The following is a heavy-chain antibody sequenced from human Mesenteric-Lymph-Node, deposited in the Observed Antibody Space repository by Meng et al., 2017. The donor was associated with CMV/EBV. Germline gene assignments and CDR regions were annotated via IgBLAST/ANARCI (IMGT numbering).Heavy chain of an antibody. CDR3: GKDVTMMGYYFGY. CDR2: IRYDASNE. J-gene: IGHJ4*02. Sequence: GGSLRLSCAASGFSFSSHGMHWVRQAPGKGLEWVAFIRYDASNEYYADSVKGRFTISRDNSKNTLYLQMNSLRAEDTALYYCGKDVTMMGYYFGYWGQGTLVTVSS. CDR1: GFSFSSHG. D-gene: IGHD3-22*01. V-gene: IGHV3-30*02.